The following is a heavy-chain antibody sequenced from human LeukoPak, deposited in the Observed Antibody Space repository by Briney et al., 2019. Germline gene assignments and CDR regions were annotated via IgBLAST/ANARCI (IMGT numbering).Heavy chain of an antibody. V-gene: IGHV3-33*01. CDR3: ARDRYCSSTSCYAGYFAY. CDR1: GFTFSSYG. CDR2: IWYDGSNK. Sequence: AGGSLRLSCAASGFTFSSYGMHWVRQAPGKGLEWVAVIWYDGSNKYYADSVKGRFTISRDNSKNTLYLQMNSLRAEDTAVYYCARDRYCSSTSCYAGYFAYWGQGSLVTVSS. D-gene: IGHD2-2*01. J-gene: IGHJ4*02.